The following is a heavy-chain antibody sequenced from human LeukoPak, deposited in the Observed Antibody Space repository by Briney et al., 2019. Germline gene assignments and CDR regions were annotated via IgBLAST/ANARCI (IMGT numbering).Heavy chain of an antibody. CDR1: GGSISSYY. CDR3: ARETPPSTMVRGVRSAGWFDP. J-gene: IGHJ5*02. D-gene: IGHD3-10*01. V-gene: IGHV4-59*12. Sequence: PSETLSLTCTVSGGSISSYYWSWIRQPPGKGLEWIGYIYYSGSTYYNPSLKSRVTISVDTSKNQFSLKLSSVTAADTAVYYCARETPPSTMVRGVRSAGWFDPWGQGTLVTVSS. CDR2: IYYSGST.